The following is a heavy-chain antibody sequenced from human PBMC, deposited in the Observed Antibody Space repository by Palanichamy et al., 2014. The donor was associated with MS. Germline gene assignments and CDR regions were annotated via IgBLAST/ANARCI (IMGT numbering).Heavy chain of an antibody. CDR2: IYYSGST. V-gene: IGHV4-39*01. CDR3: ARQIVGATRDIDY. D-gene: IGHD1-26*01. CDR1: GGSISSSSYY. J-gene: IGHJ4*02. Sequence: QLQLQESGPGLVKPSETLSLTCTVSGGSISSSSYYWGWIRQPPGKGLEWIGSIYYSGSTYYNPSLKSRVTISVDTSKNQFSLKLSSVAAADTAVYYCARQIVGATRDIDYWGQGTLVTVSS.